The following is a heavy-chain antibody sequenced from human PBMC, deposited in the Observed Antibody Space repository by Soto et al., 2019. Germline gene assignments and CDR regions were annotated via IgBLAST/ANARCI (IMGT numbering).Heavy chain of an antibody. D-gene: IGHD4-17*01. Sequence: QITLKATVPTLVKPTQHLTLTCTFSVFSLSTSGVGVVWLRQPPGKALEWLALVYWDDDKRYSPSLKSRLTITQDTSKSQVVLTMNNMDHVDTATYYCAHSSSRWPLGYWGQGALVTVSS. V-gene: IGHV2-5*02. CDR3: AHSSSRWPLGY. CDR1: VFSLSTSGVG. J-gene: IGHJ4*02. CDR2: VYWDDDK.